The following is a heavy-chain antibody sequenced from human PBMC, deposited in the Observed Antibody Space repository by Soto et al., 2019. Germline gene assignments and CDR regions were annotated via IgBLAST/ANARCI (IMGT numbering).Heavy chain of an antibody. CDR2: IRSQTYGGAT. J-gene: IGHJ4*01. V-gene: IGHV3-49*03. CDR3: ARGRTTPDY. CDR1: GFTFGDYA. Sequence: SLRLSCTASGFTFGDYAMSWFRQAPGKGLEWVGFIRSQTYGGATDYAASVKGRFTISRDDSKSIAFLQMNSLKTEDTAVYYCARGRTTPDYWAHGTLVPVSS. D-gene: IGHD1-7*01.